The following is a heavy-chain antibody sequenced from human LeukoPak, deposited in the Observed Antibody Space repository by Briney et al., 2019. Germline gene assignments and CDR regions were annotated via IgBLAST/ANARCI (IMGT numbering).Heavy chain of an antibody. Sequence: GGSLRLSCAASGFPFSSYDMLWVRQPTAKGLDWVSAMGTAGDTYYPGSVKGRLTLSGEKAKNSFYLQMSSLRAGDTAVYYCARGRLSGDHFDYWGQGTLVTVSS. CDR2: MGTAGDT. V-gene: IGHV3-13*01. J-gene: IGHJ4*02. CDR3: ARGRLSGDHFDY. CDR1: GFPFSSYD. D-gene: IGHD7-27*01.